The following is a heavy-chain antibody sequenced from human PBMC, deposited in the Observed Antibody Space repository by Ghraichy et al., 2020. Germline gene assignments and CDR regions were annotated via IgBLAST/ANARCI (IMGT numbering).Heavy chain of an antibody. CDR1: GFTFSNSW. Sequence: GESLNISCAASGFTFSNSWMNWVRQAPGKGPEWVANIKPDGSEKYYVDSVNGRFTISRDNGKNSLYLQMNSLRAEDTAVYYCAKGLVIRGQGTLVTVSS. CDR2: IKPDGSEK. V-gene: IGHV3-7*01. J-gene: IGHJ4*02. CDR3: AKGLVI. D-gene: IGHD1-26*01.